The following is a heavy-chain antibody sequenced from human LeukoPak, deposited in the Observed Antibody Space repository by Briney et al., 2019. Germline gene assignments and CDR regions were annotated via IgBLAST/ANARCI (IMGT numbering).Heavy chain of an antibody. CDR2: FDPEDGET. Sequence: ASVKVSCKVSGYTLTELSMHWVRQAPGKGLEWMGGFDPEDGETIYAQKFQGRVTMTEDTSTDTAYMELSRLRSDDTAVYYCARDRAVGFLITFGGVISDYWGQGTLVTVSS. D-gene: IGHD3-16*02. J-gene: IGHJ4*02. CDR1: GYTLTELS. CDR3: ARDRAVGFLITFGGVISDY. V-gene: IGHV1-24*01.